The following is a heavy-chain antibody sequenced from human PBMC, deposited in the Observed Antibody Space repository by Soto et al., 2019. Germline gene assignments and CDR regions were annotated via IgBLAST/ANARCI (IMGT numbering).Heavy chain of an antibody. V-gene: IGHV3-30*18. D-gene: IGHD3-10*01. Sequence: GGSLRLSCAGSGFTFRWFGMNWVRQAPGKGLEWVARISNDGSNEYYVDSVKGRFTISRDNSKNTLYLQMDSLRAEDTAVYYCAKGEVRGIIPSYFDYWGRGTLVTVSS. CDR1: GFTFRWFG. CDR2: ISNDGSNE. J-gene: IGHJ4*02. CDR3: AKGEVRGIIPSYFDY.